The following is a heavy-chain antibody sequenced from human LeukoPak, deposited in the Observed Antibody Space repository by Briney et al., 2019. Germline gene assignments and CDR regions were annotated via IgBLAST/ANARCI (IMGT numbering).Heavy chain of an antibody. Sequence: PSETLSLTCTVYGGSFSGYYWSWIRQPPGKGLEWIGEINHSGSTNYNPSLKSRVTISVDTSKNQFSLKLSSVTAADTAVYYCASGRPWYYYGMDVWGQGTTVTVSS. CDR3: ASGRPWYYYGMDV. CDR2: INHSGST. V-gene: IGHV4-34*01. CDR1: GGSFSGYY. D-gene: IGHD6-6*01. J-gene: IGHJ6*02.